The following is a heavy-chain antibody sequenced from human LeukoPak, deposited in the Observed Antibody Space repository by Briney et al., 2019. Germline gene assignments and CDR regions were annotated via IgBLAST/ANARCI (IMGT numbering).Heavy chain of an antibody. J-gene: IGHJ5*02. V-gene: IGHV3-9*01. D-gene: IGHD6-13*01. CDR3: AKGAYSSSWYRFDP. CDR2: ISWNSGSI. Sequence: PGGSLRLSCAASGFTFSGYWMSWVRQAPGKGLEWVSGISWNSGSIGYADSVKGRFTISRDNAKKSLYLQMNSLRTEDTALYYCAKGAYSSSWYRFDPWGQGTLVTVSS. CDR1: GFTFSGYW.